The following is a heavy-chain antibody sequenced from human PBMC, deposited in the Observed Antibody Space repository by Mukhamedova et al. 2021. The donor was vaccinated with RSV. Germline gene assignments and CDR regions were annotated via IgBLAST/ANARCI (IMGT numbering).Heavy chain of an antibody. D-gene: IGHD5-18*01. V-gene: IGHV1-69*01. CDR3: ARMGKVPYSLLDY. Sequence: GQGLEWMGGIIPIFGTANYAQKFQGRVTITADESTSTAYMELSSLRSEDTAVYYCARMGKVPYSLLDYWGQGTLVTVSS. J-gene: IGHJ4*02. CDR2: IIPIFGTA.